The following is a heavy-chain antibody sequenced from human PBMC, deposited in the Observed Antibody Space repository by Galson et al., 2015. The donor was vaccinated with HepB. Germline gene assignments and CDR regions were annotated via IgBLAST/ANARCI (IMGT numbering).Heavy chain of an antibody. V-gene: IGHV3-23*01. J-gene: IGHJ4*02. CDR1: GFTFSSYA. D-gene: IGHD3-22*01. CDR2: ISGSGGST. Sequence: SLRLSCAASGFTFSSYAMSWVRQAPGKGLEWVSAISGSGGSTYYADSVKGRFTISRDNSKNTLYLQMNSLRAEDTAVYYCAKVSLDYYDSSGYQKPQSKGFFDYWGQGTLVTVSS. CDR3: AKVSLDYYDSSGYQKPQSKGFFDY.